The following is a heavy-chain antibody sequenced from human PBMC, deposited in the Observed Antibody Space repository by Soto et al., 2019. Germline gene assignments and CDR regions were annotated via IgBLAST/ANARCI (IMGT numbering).Heavy chain of an antibody. J-gene: IGHJ5*02. CDR1: GYTLPELP. Sequence: ASVKVSCNVSGYTLPELPIHWLRQAPGKGLEWMGGFDPEDGEPIYAQKFQGRVTMTQDTSTDTAYMEMSSLTSEDTAVYYCAAQPTYFDFWSDYPPWFDPWGQGTLVTVSS. D-gene: IGHD3-3*01. V-gene: IGHV1-24*01. CDR3: AAQPTYFDFWSDYPPWFDP. CDR2: FDPEDGEP.